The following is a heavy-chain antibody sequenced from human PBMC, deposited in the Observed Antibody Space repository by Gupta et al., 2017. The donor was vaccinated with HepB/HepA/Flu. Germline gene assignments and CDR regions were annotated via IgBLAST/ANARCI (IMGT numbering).Heavy chain of an antibody. Sequence: EVQLLESGGGLVQPGGSLRLSCVASGFTFSSYDLSWVRQAPGKGLEWVSSISGSGSNTYSADSVEGRFTISRDNSKNTLYLQMNSLRAEDTAIYYCTSIRDYYGSSNWGQGTLVTVSS. CDR2: ISGSGSNT. D-gene: IGHD3-10*01. CDR1: GFTFSSYD. V-gene: IGHV3-23*01. J-gene: IGHJ4*02. CDR3: TSIRDYYGSSN.